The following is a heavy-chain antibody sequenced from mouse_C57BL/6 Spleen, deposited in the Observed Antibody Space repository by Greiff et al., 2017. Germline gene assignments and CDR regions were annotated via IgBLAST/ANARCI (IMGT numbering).Heavy chain of an antibody. Sequence: VKLQQSGAELMKPGASVKLSCKATGYTFTGYWIEWVKQRPGHGLEWIGEILPGSGSTNYNEKFKGKATFTADTSSNTAYMQLSSLTTEDSAIYYCARVPSYYGSSYRYFDVWGTGTTVTVSS. CDR3: ARVPSYYGSSYRYFDV. V-gene: IGHV1-9*01. J-gene: IGHJ1*03. CDR2: ILPGSGST. CDR1: GYTFTGYW. D-gene: IGHD1-1*01.